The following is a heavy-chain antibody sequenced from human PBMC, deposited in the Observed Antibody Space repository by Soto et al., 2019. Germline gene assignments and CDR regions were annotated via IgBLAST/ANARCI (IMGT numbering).Heavy chain of an antibody. Sequence: SETLSLTCTVSGGSISSSSYYWGWIRQPPGKGLEWIGSIYYSGSTYYNPSLKSRVTISVDTSKNQFSLKLSSVTAADTAVYYCARQGVGGYCSGGSCYSYWFDPWGQGTLVTVSS. J-gene: IGHJ5*02. CDR1: GGSISSSSYY. V-gene: IGHV4-39*01. CDR2: IYYSGST. CDR3: ARQGVGGYCSGGSCYSYWFDP. D-gene: IGHD2-15*01.